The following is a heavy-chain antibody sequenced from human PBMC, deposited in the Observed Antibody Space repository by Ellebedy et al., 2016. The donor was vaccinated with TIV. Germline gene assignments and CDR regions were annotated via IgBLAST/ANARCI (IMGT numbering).Heavy chain of an antibody. Sequence: GESLKISCAASGFTFSTYWMSWVRQAPGKGLEWVANIKYDGSEKYYMKSVKGRFTISRDNAKNSLYLQMNSLRAEDTAVYYCAKAIGYCSSTSCYVFDYWGQGTLVTVSS. D-gene: IGHD2-2*01. J-gene: IGHJ4*02. CDR2: IKYDGSEK. CDR3: AKAIGYCSSTSCYVFDY. CDR1: GFTFSTYW. V-gene: IGHV3-7*05.